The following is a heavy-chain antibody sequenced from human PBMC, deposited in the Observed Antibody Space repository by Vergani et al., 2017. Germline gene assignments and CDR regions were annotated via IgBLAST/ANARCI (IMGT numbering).Heavy chain of an antibody. J-gene: IGHJ4*02. CDR3: ASSHTTPFDY. Sequence: QVQLQESGPGLVKPSQTLSLTCTVSGGSISSGSYYWSWIRQPAGKGLEWIGRIYTSGSTNYNPSLKSRVTISVDTSKNQFSLKLSSVHAADTAVYYCASSHTTPFDYWGQGTLVTVSS. CDR2: IYTSGST. V-gene: IGHV4-61*02. D-gene: IGHD4-17*01. CDR1: GGSISSGSYY.